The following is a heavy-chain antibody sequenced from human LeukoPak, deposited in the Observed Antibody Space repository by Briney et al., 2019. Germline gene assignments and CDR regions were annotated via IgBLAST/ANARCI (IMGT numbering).Heavy chain of an antibody. D-gene: IGHD7-27*01. CDR2: ISTTGSST. Sequence: GGSLRLSCAASGFTFSDYYMSWIRQAPGRGLEWLSYISTTGSSTKYADSVKGRFTISRDNAKNSLWLQVNSLRAEDTAVYYCASLLGNWEFIIDLWGQGTLVTVSS. CDR1: GFTFSDYY. V-gene: IGHV3-11*06. J-gene: IGHJ5*02. CDR3: ASLLGNWEFIIDL.